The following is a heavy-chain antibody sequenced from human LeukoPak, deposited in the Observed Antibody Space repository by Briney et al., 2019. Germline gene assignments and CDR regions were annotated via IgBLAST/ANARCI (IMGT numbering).Heavy chain of an antibody. Sequence: GGSLRLSCAASGFTFSNAWMSWVRQAPGKGLEWVGRIKSKTDGGTTDYAAPGKVTFTIARDDSKNTLHLQIHSLQTEATHVYYCTSKGYWGQGTLVSVSS. J-gene: IGHJ4*02. CDR1: GFTFSNAW. CDR3: TSKGY. V-gene: IGHV3-15*01. CDR2: IKSKTDGGTT.